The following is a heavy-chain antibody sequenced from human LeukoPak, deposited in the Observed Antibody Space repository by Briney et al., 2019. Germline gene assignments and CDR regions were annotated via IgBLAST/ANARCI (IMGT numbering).Heavy chain of an antibody. D-gene: IGHD3-22*01. Sequence: GASVKASCKASGYTFTSYGISWVRQAPGQGLERMGWISAYNGNTNYAQKFQGRVTMTTDTSTSTAYMELTSLRSDDTAVYYCARDRVTMIVVVGLSNAFDIWGQGTMVTVSS. CDR2: ISAYNGNT. CDR1: GYTFTSYG. J-gene: IGHJ3*02. CDR3: ARDRVTMIVVVGLSNAFDI. V-gene: IGHV1-18*01.